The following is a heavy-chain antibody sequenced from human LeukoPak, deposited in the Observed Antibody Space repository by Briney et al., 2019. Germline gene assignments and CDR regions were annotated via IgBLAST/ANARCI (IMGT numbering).Heavy chain of an antibody. CDR2: IIPIFGIA. J-gene: IGHJ4*02. V-gene: IGHV1-69*04. CDR1: GGTFSSYA. Sequence: SVKVSCKASGGTFSSYAISWVRQAPGQGLEWMGRIIPIFGIANYAQKFQGRVSITADKSTSTAYMELSSLRSEDTAVYYCARDQDSSSSGDYLGQGTLVTVSS. D-gene: IGHD6-13*01. CDR3: ARDQDSSSSGDY.